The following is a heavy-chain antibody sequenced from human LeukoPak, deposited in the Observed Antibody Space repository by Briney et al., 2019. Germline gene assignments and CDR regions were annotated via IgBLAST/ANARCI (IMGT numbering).Heavy chain of an antibody. V-gene: IGHV4-39*01. D-gene: IGHD5-18*01. CDR1: GASITIPDYY. CDR2: ISHTGTT. J-gene: IGHJ4*02. Sequence: PSETLSLTCAVSGASITIPDYYWGWIRLPPGKGLEWIGTISHTGTTYYNPSLQSRVSISVDKSRNQFSLKLSSVTAADTAVYYCATVGGYSYGYLKYWGQGILVTVSP. CDR3: ATVGGYSYGYLKY.